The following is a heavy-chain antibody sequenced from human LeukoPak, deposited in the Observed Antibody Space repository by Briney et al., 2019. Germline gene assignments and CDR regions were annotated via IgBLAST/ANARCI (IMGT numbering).Heavy chain of an antibody. CDR3: AKVTDLGVVFYYFDY. CDR1: GFTFNIYA. Sequence: GGSLRLSCAASGFTFNIYAMTWVRQAPGKGLEWVPGITGSGAGTYYADSVKGRFTISRDNSKNTLYLHMSSLRVEDTAVYYCAKVTDLGVVFYYFDYWGQGTLVTVSS. V-gene: IGHV3-23*01. D-gene: IGHD3-3*01. CDR2: ITGSGAGT. J-gene: IGHJ4*02.